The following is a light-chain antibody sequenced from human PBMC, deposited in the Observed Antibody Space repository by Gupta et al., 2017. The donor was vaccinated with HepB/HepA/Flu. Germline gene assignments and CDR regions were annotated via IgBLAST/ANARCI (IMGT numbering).Light chain of an antibody. CDR3: GTWDSSLSAGV. V-gene: IGLV1-51*02. Sequence: QSLLTHPPSVSAPPGPKVTISCPGSSTHIGNNYVSWYQQFPGTAPKLLIFESHKRTAGMPDRFSASKSETSATLDITGLQTGDEADYYCGTWDSSLSAGVFGGGTKLTVL. J-gene: IGLJ3*02. CDR2: ESH. CDR1: STHIGNNY.